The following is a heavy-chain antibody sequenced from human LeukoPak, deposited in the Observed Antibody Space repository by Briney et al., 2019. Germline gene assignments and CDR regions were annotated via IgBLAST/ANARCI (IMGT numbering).Heavy chain of an antibody. CDR1: GYTFTSYA. CDR3: AIGQGVITWGGADVYDV. D-gene: IGHD3-16*01. Sequence: ASVKVSCKASGYTFTSYAMHWVRQAPGQRLEWMGWINAGNGNTKYAQKLKGRLTLTADTLKTTAYMELRTLISDDTATYYCAIGQGVITWGGADVYDVWGQGTTVIVSS. CDR2: INAGNGNT. V-gene: IGHV1-3*01. J-gene: IGHJ3*01.